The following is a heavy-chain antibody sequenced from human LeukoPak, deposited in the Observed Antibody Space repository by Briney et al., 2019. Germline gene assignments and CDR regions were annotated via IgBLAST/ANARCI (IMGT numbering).Heavy chain of an antibody. Sequence: SQTLSLTCAISGDSVSSNTAAWYWIRQSPSRGLEWMGRTYYRSKWTYEYAESVRSRININVDTSKNQFSLHLDSVTPEDTAVYYCARDPSDDQGFDCWGEGTLVTVSS. J-gene: IGHJ5*01. CDR3: ARDPSDDQGFDC. CDR2: TYYRSKWTY. V-gene: IGHV6-1*01. CDR1: GDSVSSNTAA. D-gene: IGHD3-3*01.